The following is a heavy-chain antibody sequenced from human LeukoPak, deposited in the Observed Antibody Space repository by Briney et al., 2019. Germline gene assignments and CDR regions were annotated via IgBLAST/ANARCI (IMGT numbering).Heavy chain of an antibody. CDR1: GYSFTSYW. CDR2: IYPGDSDT. D-gene: IGHD3-22*01. CDR3: ARISSDYYQIDY. Sequence: GESLKISCKGSGYSFTSYWIGWVRQMPGKGLEWMGIIYPGDSDTRYRPSFQGQVTISADKSTSTAYLQWTSLKASDTAMYYCARISSDYYQIDYWGQGTLVTVSS. V-gene: IGHV5-51*01. J-gene: IGHJ4*02.